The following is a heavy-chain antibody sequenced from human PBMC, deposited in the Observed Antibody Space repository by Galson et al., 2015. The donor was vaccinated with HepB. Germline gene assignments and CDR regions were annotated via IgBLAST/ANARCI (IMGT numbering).Heavy chain of an antibody. Sequence: SLRLSCAASTFIFSTYSMNWVRQAPGKGLEWVSYISSSSTTIYYADSVKGRFTISKDNSKNTLYLQMNSLRAEDTAVYYCARAWTTAWYFDYWGQGTLVTVSS. V-gene: IGHV3-48*01. D-gene: IGHD4-11*01. CDR2: ISSSSTTI. CDR3: ARAWTTAWYFDY. J-gene: IGHJ4*02. CDR1: TFIFSTYS.